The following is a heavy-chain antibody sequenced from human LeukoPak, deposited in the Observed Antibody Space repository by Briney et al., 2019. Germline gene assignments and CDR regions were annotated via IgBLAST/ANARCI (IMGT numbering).Heavy chain of an antibody. J-gene: IGHJ4*02. V-gene: IGHV4-61*02. D-gene: IGHD3-9*01. CDR2: FYTSGST. CDR3: ARDILTGPSYDY. CDR1: GDSISSGGYY. Sequence: SQTLSLTCTVSGDSISSGGYYWSWIRQPAGKGLEWIGRFYTSGSTGYNPSLKSRVTISVDTSKNQFSLKLSSVTAADTAVYYCARDILTGPSYDYWGQGTLVTVSS.